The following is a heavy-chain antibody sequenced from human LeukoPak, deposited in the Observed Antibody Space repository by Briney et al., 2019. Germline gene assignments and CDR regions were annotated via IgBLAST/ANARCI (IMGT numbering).Heavy chain of an antibody. Sequence: ASVKVSCKASGYSLTNYDINWVRQATGQGLEWMGWMNPNSGNTGYAQKFQGRVTMTRNTSISTAYMDLSSLSSEDTAVYYCARASYYFDSSGYPYDAIDIWGQGTMVTVSS. CDR3: ARASYYFDSSGYPYDAIDI. CDR1: GYSLTNYD. CDR2: MNPNSGNT. V-gene: IGHV1-8*01. D-gene: IGHD3-22*01. J-gene: IGHJ3*02.